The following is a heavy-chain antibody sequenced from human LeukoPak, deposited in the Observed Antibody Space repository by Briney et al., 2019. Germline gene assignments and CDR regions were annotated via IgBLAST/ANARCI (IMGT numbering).Heavy chain of an antibody. V-gene: IGHV3-23*01. J-gene: IGHJ4*02. CDR1: GFTFSTFA. CDR3: ARGPAASGYYDSRGRYGYFDY. Sequence: GGSLRLSCAASGFTFSTFAMIWVRQPPGKGLEWVSSIFPSGGEIHYADSVRGRFTISRDNSKSTLSLQMNSPRAEDTAVYYCARGPAASGYYDSRGRYGYFDYWGQGTLVTVSS. D-gene: IGHD3-22*01. CDR2: IFPSGGEI.